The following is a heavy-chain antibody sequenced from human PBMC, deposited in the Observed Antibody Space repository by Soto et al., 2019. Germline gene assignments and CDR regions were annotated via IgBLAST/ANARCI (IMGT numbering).Heavy chain of an antibody. J-gene: IGHJ4*02. D-gene: IGHD6-13*01. Sequence: GGSLRLSCAASGFTFSSYAMHWVRQAPGKGLEWVAVISYDGSNKYYADSVKGRFTISRDNSKNTLYLQMNSLRAEDTAVYYCARALWQQDDYWGQGTLVTVSS. CDR1: GFTFSSYA. V-gene: IGHV3-30-3*01. CDR3: ARALWQQDDY. CDR2: ISYDGSNK.